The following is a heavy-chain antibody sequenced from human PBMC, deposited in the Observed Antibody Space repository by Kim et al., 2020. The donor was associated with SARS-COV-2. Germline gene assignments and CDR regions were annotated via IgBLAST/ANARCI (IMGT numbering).Heavy chain of an antibody. CDR1: VFTFSSYE. Sequence: GGSPRLSCAASVFTFSSYEMNWVRQAPGKGLEWVSYIIGSGTTIYYADSVRGRFTISRDNDKNSLYLQMNSLRAEDTAVYYCARGPNYSPFDYWGQGTLVTVSS. CDR3: ARGPNYSPFDY. D-gene: IGHD4-4*01. J-gene: IGHJ4*02. CDR2: IIGSGTTI. V-gene: IGHV3-48*03.